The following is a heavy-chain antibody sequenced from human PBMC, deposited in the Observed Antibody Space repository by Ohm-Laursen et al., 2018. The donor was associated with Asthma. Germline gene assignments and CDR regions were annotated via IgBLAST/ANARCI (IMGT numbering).Heavy chain of an antibody. V-gene: IGHV3-21*01. CDR3: ARIGPEWELPGREYSLHH. Sequence: SLRLSCTASRYTFSRYSIHWVRQVPGKGLEWVASISTASTFIYYADSMRGRFTTSRDNAKNSVYLQMNSLRAEDTALYYCARIGPEWELPGREYSLHHWGQGTQVTVSS. CDR1: RYTFSRYS. J-gene: IGHJ1*01. D-gene: IGHD1-26*01. CDR2: ISTASTFI.